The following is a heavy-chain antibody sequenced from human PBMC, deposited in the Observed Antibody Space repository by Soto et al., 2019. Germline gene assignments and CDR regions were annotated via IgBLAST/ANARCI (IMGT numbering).Heavy chain of an antibody. J-gene: IGHJ6*02. D-gene: IGHD6-13*01. CDR1: GFTFSSYG. V-gene: IGHV3-30*18. Sequence: HPGGSLRLSCAAAGFTFSSYGMHWVRQAPGEWLGWVAVISYDGSNKYYADSVKGRFTISRDNSKNTLYLQMNSLRAEDTAVYYCAKDGLRSSSWDGDHYYGMDVWGQGTTVTVSS. CDR2: ISYDGSNK. CDR3: AKDGLRSSSWDGDHYYGMDV.